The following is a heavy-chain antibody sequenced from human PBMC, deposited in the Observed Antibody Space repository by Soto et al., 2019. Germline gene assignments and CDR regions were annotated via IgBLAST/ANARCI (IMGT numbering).Heavy chain of an antibody. CDR1: GYTFTSYG. CDR3: ARDLGQQLFDY. J-gene: IGHJ4*02. V-gene: IGHV1-18*01. Sequence: ASVKVSCKASGYTFTSYGISWVRQASGQGLEWMGWISAYNGNKKYAQKLQGRVTMTTDTSTSAAYMELRSLRSDDTAVYYCARDLGQQLFDYWGQGTLVTVSS. CDR2: ISAYNGNK. D-gene: IGHD6-13*01.